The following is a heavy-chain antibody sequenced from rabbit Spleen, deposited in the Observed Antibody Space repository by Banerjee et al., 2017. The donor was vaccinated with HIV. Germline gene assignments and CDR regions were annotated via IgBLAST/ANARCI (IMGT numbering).Heavy chain of an antibody. CDR1: GVSFSGSSY. D-gene: IGHD6-1*01. CDR3: ARSDGSYNSGFVL. Sequence: QSLEESGGDLVKPGASLTLTCKASGVSFSGSSYMCWVRQAPGKGLEWIACIDAGSSGFTYFATWAKGRFTISKTSSTTVTLQMTSLTAADTATYFCARSDGSYNSGFVLWGQGTLVTVS. CDR2: IDAGSSGFT. J-gene: IGHJ6*01. V-gene: IGHV1S40*01.